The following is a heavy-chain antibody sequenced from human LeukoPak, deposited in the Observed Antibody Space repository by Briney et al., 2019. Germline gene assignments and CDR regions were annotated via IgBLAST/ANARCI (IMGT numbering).Heavy chain of an antibody. CDR3: AKDPYYYGSGSYVGD. J-gene: IGHJ4*02. D-gene: IGHD3-10*01. CDR2: TSYDGNDT. CDR1: GFTLSTFG. Sequence: GKSLRLSCAASGFTLSTFGMHWVSQAPGKGLEWVAVTSYDGNDTYYADSVRGRFTVSRDNSKNTLYLQVNSLRAEDTAVYYCAKDPYYYGSGSYVGDWGQGTLVTVSS. V-gene: IGHV3-30*18.